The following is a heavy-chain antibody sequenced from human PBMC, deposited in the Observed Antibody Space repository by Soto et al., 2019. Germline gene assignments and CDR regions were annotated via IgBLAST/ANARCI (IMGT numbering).Heavy chain of an antibody. Sequence: QVQLQESGPGLLKPSQTLSLTCTVSGGSMSIGGYYWSWIRQHPGKGLAWIGYIYDSGHTYYNPSLKSRLTISVDTSKNQFSRSLSSVTAADTAVYYCARYPSRAHYFGLDVWGQGTTVTVSS. J-gene: IGHJ6*02. CDR1: GGSMSIGGYY. D-gene: IGHD2-2*01. CDR2: IYDSGHT. CDR3: ARYPSRAHYFGLDV. V-gene: IGHV4-31*03.